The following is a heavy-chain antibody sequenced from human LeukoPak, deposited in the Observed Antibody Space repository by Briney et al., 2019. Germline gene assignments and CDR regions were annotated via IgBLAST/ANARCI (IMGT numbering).Heavy chain of an antibody. CDR2: IYTSGST. J-gene: IGHJ4*02. CDR3: ARDQGFYPN. Sequence: SQTLSLTCTVSGGSISSGSYYWSWIRQPAGKGLEWIGRIYTSGSTNYNPSLKSRVTISVDTSKNQFSLKPSSVTAADTAVYYYARDQGFYPNWGQGTLVTVSS. V-gene: IGHV4-61*02. CDR1: GGSISSGSYY.